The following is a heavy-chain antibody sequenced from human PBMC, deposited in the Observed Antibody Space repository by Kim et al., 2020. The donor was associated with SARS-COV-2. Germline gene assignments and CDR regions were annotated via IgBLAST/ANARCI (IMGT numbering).Heavy chain of an antibody. CDR1: EFTFSDYY. D-gene: IGHD6-13*01. Sequence: GGSLRLSCAASEFTFSDYYMSWIRQAPGKGLEWVSYISSSGDTIYYADSVKGRFTISRDNANNLLYLHMNSLRAEDTAVYYCARETHVAAAGTDYWGQGTLVTVSS. CDR2: ISSSGDTI. CDR3: ARETHVAAAGTDY. J-gene: IGHJ4*02. V-gene: IGHV3-11*01.